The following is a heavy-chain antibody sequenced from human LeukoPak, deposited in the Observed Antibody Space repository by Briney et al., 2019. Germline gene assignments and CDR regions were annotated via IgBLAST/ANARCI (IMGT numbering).Heavy chain of an antibody. CDR2: INAGNGNT. Sequence: ASVKVSCKASGYTFTSYAMNWVRQAPGQRLEWMGWINAGNGNTKYSQKFQGRVTITRDTSASTAYMELSSLRSEDTAVYYCARAPDCSGGSCYSRYFDYWGQGTLVTVSS. D-gene: IGHD2-15*01. J-gene: IGHJ4*02. CDR3: ARAPDCSGGSCYSRYFDY. CDR1: GYTFTSYA. V-gene: IGHV1-3*01.